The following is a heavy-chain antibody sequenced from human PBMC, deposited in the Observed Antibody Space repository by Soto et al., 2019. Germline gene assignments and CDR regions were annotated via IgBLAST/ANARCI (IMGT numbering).Heavy chain of an antibody. CDR3: ASRDSGNFGSYYYYGMDV. Sequence: QVQLVQSGAEVKKPGSSVKVSCKASGGTFSSYAITWVRQAPGQGLEWMGGIIPIFGTANYAQKFQGRVTIAADESTSTPYLELSRLRSEDTAVYYCASRDSGNFGSYYYYGMDVWGQGTTFTVSS. J-gene: IGHJ6*02. V-gene: IGHV1-69*12. CDR2: IIPIFGTA. CDR1: GGTFSSYA. D-gene: IGHD1-26*01.